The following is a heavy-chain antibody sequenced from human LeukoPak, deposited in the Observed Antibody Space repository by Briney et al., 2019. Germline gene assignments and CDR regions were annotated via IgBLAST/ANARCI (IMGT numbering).Heavy chain of an antibody. Sequence: PSETLSLTCTVSGGSISSYYWSWIRQPPGKGLQWIGYIYYSGSTNYNPSLKSRVTISVDTSNNQFSLKLSSVAAADTAVYYCARLVVVAATLGYYYYYYMDVWGKGTTLTVSS. V-gene: IGHV4-59*01. J-gene: IGHJ6*03. D-gene: IGHD2-15*01. CDR1: GGSISSYY. CDR2: IYYSGST. CDR3: ARLVVVAATLGYYYYYYMDV.